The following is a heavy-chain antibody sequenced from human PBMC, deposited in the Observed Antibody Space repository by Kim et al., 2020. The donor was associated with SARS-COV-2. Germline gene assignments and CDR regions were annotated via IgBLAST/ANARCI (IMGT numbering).Heavy chain of an antibody. CDR2: INAGNGNT. CDR1: GYTFTSYA. D-gene: IGHD4-17*01. V-gene: IGHV1-3*01. Sequence: ASVKVSCKASGYTFTSYAMHWVRQAPGQRLEWMGWINAGNGNTKYSQKFQGRVTITRDTSASTAYMELSSLRSEDTAVYYCARAKMTTVTRKTDFLDYWGQGTLVTVSS. CDR3: ARAKMTTVTRKTDFLDY. J-gene: IGHJ4*02.